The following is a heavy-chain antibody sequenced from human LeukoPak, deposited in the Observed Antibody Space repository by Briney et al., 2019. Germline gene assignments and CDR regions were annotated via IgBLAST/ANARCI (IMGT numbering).Heavy chain of an antibody. D-gene: IGHD6-19*01. J-gene: IGHJ4*02. CDR2: ISGSGGST. Sequence: SVRARRLSCVATGFTFSSYAMSWVRQAPRKRLEWVSTISGSGGSTYSADSVKGRFTISRDNSKNTLYLQMNSLRVEDTAVYYCAKGTGQWLVQFDYWGQGTLVTVSS. V-gene: IGHV3-23*01. CDR3: AKGTGQWLVQFDY. CDR1: GFTFSSYA.